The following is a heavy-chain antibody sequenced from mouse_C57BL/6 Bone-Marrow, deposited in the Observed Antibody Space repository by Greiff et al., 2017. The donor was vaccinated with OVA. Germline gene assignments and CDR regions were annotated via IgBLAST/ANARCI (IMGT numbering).Heavy chain of an antibody. J-gene: IGHJ2*01. Sequence: VQLQQSGAELAKPGASVKLSCKASGYTFTSYWMHWVKQRPGQGLEWIGCINPGSGYTKYNQKFKDKATLTADKSSSTAYMQLSSLTSEDSAVYYCARPYCSYYYLDYWGQGTTLTVSS. CDR2: INPGSGYT. D-gene: IGHD2-12*01. V-gene: IGHV1-7*01. CDR1: GYTFTSYW. CDR3: ARPYCSYYYLDY.